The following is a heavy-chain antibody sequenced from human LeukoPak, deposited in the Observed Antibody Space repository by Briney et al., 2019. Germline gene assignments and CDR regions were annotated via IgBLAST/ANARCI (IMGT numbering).Heavy chain of an antibody. J-gene: IGHJ4*02. Sequence: GGSLRLSCAASGVTFSSYSMNWVRQAPGKGLEWVSSISSSSSYIYYADSVKGGFTISRDNARNSLYLQMNSLRAEDTAVYYCAREAGLSGVYYFDFWGQGTLVTVSS. CDR1: GVTFSSYS. CDR3: AREAGLSGVYYFDF. D-gene: IGHD3-16*02. CDR2: ISSSSSYI. V-gene: IGHV3-21*01.